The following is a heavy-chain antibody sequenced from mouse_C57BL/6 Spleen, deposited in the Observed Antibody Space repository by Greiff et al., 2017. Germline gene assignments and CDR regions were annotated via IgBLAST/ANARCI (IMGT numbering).Heavy chain of an antibody. V-gene: IGHV5-15*01. D-gene: IGHD1-3*01. CDR3: ARQNIQYYFDY. CDR1: GFTFSDYG. Sequence: DVKLVESGGGLVQPGGSLKLSCAASGFTFSDYGMAWVRQAPRKGPEWVAFISNLAYSIYYADTVTGRFTISRENAKNTLYLEMSSLRSENTAMYYCARQNIQYYFDYWGQGTTLTVSS. J-gene: IGHJ2*01. CDR2: ISNLAYSI.